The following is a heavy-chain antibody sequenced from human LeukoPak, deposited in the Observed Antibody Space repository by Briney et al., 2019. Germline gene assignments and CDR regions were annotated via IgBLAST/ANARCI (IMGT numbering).Heavy chain of an antibody. CDR3: ARLGLFDGGGDY. V-gene: IGHV3-64*01. Sequence: PGGSLRLSCAASGFTFSSYAMHWVRQAPGKGLEYVSAISSNGGSTYYANSVKGRFTISRDNSKNTLYLQMGSLRAEDMAVYYCARLGLFDGGGDYWGQGTLVTVSS. D-gene: IGHD3-16*01. CDR1: GFTFSSYA. CDR2: ISSNGGST. J-gene: IGHJ4*02.